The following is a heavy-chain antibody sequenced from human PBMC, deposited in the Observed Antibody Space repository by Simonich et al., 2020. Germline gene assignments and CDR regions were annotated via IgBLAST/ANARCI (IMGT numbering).Heavy chain of an antibody. D-gene: IGHD3-10*01. Sequence: GAEVKKPGASLKVSCKASGYTFTGYYMHVVRQAPGQGLEWMGRINPNSGGTNYAQQFQGRVTITRDTSISTAYMELSRLRSDDTAVYYCARVPGIYYYYGMDVWGQGTTVTVSS. CDR1: GYTFTGYY. V-gene: IGHV1-2*06. CDR3: ARVPGIYYYYGMDV. CDR2: INPNSGGT. J-gene: IGHJ6*02.